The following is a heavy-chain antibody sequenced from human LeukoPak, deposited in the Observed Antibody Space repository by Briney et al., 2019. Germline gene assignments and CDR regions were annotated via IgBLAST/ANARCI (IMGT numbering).Heavy chain of an antibody. V-gene: IGHV1-18*01. D-gene: IGHD3-22*01. CDR3: ARDGTDSSGYSDRDY. CDR2: ISAYNGNT. Sequence: ASVKVSCRASGYTFTSYGISWVRQAPGQGLEWMGWISAYNGNTNYAQKLQGRVTMTTDTSTSTAYMELRSLRSDDTAVYYCARDGTDSSGYSDRDYWGQGTLVTVSS. J-gene: IGHJ4*02. CDR1: GYTFTSYG.